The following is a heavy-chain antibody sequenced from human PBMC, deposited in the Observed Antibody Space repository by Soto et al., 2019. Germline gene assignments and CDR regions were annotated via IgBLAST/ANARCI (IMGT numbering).Heavy chain of an antibody. Sequence: SQTLSLTCAISGDSVSSNSAAWNWIRQSPSRGPEWLRRTYYRSKWYNEYAVSVKSRRTINPDTSKNQFSLQLNAVTPEDTAEYYCARDPPSLRSTPILHYGMDVWGKGTTVTVSS. D-gene: IGHD3-3*01. CDR3: ARDPPSLRSTPILHYGMDV. CDR1: GDSVSSNSAA. CDR2: TYYRSKWYN. V-gene: IGHV6-1*01. J-gene: IGHJ6*04.